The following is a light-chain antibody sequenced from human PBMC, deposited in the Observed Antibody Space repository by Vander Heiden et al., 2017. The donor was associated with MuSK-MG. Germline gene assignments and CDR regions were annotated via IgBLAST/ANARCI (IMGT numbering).Light chain of an antibody. CDR3: HQYGKTPYT. J-gene: IGKJ2*01. V-gene: IGKV3-20*01. Sequence: ENVLTQSPDTLSLSPGEGATLSCRASESVTSRYLAWYQHKLGQAPRLLIYSVSNRATGVPDRFSGSGSGTDYTLTIDGLEPEDFAVYYCHQYGKTPYTFGQGTKLEIK. CDR2: SVS. CDR1: ESVTSRY.